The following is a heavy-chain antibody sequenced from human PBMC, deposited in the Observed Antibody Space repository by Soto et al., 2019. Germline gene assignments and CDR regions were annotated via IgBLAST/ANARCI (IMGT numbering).Heavy chain of an antibody. CDR1: GGSFSGYY. D-gene: IGHD3-10*01. Sequence: SDTLSLTCAVSGGSFSGYYWSWSRQPPGKGLEWIGEINHSGSTNYNPSLKSRVTVSVDTSKNQFSLKLSSVTAADTAVYYCARVSGIYYYGMDVWGQGTTVT. V-gene: IGHV4-34*01. CDR3: ARVSGIYYYGMDV. J-gene: IGHJ6*02. CDR2: INHSGST.